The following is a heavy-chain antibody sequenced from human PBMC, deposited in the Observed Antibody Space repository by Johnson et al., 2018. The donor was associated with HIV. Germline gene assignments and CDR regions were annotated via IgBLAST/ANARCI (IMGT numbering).Heavy chain of an antibody. V-gene: IGHV3-33*06. CDR1: GFTFDTYG. CDR3: AKDRNWGRLFDGFDI. J-gene: IGHJ3*02. CDR2: IWYDGSNK. D-gene: IGHD7-27*01. Sequence: QVHLVESGGGVVQPGRSLRLSCAASGFTFDTYGMHWVRQAPGKGLEWVAVIWYDGSNKYYADSVKGRFTISRDSSKNTLYLQMNSLRPEDTAVYYCAKDRNWGRLFDGFDIWGRGTMVTVSS.